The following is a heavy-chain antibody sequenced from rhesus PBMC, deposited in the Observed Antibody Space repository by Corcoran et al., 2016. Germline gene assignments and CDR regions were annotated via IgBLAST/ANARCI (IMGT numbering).Heavy chain of an antibody. V-gene: IGHV4-80*01. CDR3: ARGVDSWNKFDY. Sequence: QVQLQESGPGLVTPSETLSLSCAVSGASISTYWWSWIRQPPGKGLEWIGEINGNSGSTYYNPSLKSRVTISKDASKNQYSLKLSSVTAADTALYYCARGVDSWNKFDYWGQGVLVTVSS. CDR1: GASISTYW. J-gene: IGHJ4*01. CDR2: INGNSGST. D-gene: IGHD1-20*01.